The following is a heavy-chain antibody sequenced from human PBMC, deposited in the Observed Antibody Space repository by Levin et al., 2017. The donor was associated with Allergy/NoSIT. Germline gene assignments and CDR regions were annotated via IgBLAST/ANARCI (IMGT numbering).Heavy chain of an antibody. CDR3: VKESPGDILAVYFDY. Sequence: GGSLRLSCSVSGFTFSRSAMHWVRLAPGKGLQYVAGISNNGDKTDYADSVKDRFTISRDNLKNTLYLQMRSLRPEDTAVYYCVKESPGDILAVYFDYWGQGTLVPVSS. CDR1: GFTFSRSA. D-gene: IGHD5-12*01. J-gene: IGHJ4*02. V-gene: IGHV3-64D*08. CDR2: ISNNGDKT.